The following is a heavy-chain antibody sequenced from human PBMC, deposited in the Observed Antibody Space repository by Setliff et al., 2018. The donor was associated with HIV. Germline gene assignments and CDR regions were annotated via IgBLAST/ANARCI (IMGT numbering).Heavy chain of an antibody. D-gene: IGHD2-8*02. CDR3: ARVQVGDPYYSYYYMDV. J-gene: IGHJ6*03. V-gene: IGHV1-18*01. CDR1: GYTFTNNG. Sequence: ASVKVSCKASGYTFTNNGINWVRQAPGQGLEWMGWISGDNGNTKYAQKLQGRVTMTTDTYTSTAYMELRNLRSDDTAGYYCARVQVGDPYYSYYYMDVWGEGTTVTVSS. CDR2: ISGDNGNT.